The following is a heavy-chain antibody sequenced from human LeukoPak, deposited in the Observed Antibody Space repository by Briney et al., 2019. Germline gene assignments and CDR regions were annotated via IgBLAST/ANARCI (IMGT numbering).Heavy chain of an antibody. D-gene: IGHD1-26*01. CDR2: IYYSGST. V-gene: IGHV4-39*01. J-gene: IGHJ4*02. CDR1: GGSIGSSSYY. Sequence: SETLSLTCTVSGGSIGSSSYYWGWIRQPPGKGLEWIGNIYYSGSTHYNPSLKSRVTISVDTSKNQFSLKLSSVTAADTAVYFCARIRIGAGDYWGQGTLVTVSS. CDR3: ARIRIGAGDY.